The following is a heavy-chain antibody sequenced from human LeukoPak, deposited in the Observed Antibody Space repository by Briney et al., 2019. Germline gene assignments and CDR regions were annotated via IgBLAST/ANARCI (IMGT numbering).Heavy chain of an antibody. CDR3: ARDWGYDILTGSSNWFDP. Sequence: ASVKVSCKASGYTFTSYGISWVRQAPGQGLEWMGIINPSGGSTSYAQKFQGRVTMTRDMSTSTVYMELSSLRSEDTAVYYCARDWGYDILTGSSNWFDPWGQGTLVTVSS. V-gene: IGHV1-46*01. CDR1: GYTFTSYG. CDR2: INPSGGST. J-gene: IGHJ5*02. D-gene: IGHD3-9*01.